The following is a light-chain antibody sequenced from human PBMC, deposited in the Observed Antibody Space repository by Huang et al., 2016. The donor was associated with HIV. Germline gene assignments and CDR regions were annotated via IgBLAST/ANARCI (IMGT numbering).Light chain of an antibody. CDR2: GAS. J-gene: IGKJ4*01. Sequence: EKVLAQSPGTLYVSPGERATLSCRASDSVSTNLAWYQQRPGQAPRLRIYGASTRATGIPARFSVSGSGTECALTISSRQSEDFAFYYCQQYNNWPVTFGGGTKVEIK. CDR3: QQYNNWPVT. CDR1: DSVSTN. V-gene: IGKV3-15*01.